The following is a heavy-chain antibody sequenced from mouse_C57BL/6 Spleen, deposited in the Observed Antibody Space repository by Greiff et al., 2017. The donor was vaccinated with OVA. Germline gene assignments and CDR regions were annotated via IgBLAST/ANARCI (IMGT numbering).Heavy chain of an antibody. CDR2: IDPSDSYT. D-gene: IGHD1-1*01. CDR1: GYTFTSYW. V-gene: IGHV1-69*01. Sequence: QVQLQQPGAELVMPGASVKLSCKASGYTFTSYWMHWVKQRPGQGLEWIGEIDPSDSYTNYNQKFKGKSTLTVDKSSSTAYMQLSSLTSEDSAVYYCARGVGATVVATDYWGQGTTLTVSS. J-gene: IGHJ2*01. CDR3: ARGVGATVVATDY.